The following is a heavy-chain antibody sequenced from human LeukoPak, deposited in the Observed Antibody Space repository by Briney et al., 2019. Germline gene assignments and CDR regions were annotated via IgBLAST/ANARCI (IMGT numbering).Heavy chain of an antibody. V-gene: IGHV3-48*04. CDR2: ISSSGSTI. J-gene: IGHJ5*02. CDR3: ARGLTRYFDWLRLENWFDP. CDR1: GFTFSSYS. D-gene: IGHD3-9*01. Sequence: PGGSLRLSCAASGFTFSSYSMNWVRQAPGKGLEWVSYISSSGSTIYYADSVKGRFTISRDNAKNSLYLQMNSLRAEDTAVYYCARGLTRYFDWLRLENWFDPWGQGTLVTVSS.